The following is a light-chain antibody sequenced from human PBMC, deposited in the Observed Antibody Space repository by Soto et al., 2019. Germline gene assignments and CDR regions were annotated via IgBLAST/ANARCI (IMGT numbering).Light chain of an antibody. CDR1: QSISSW. Sequence: DIQMTQSPSTLSASVGDIVTITCRASQSISSWLAWYQQKPGKAPKLLIYKASSLESGVPSRFSGSGSGTEFTLTISSLQPDDFATYYCQQYNSSPLTLGGGTKVDIK. CDR2: KAS. J-gene: IGKJ4*01. CDR3: QQYNSSPLT. V-gene: IGKV1-5*03.